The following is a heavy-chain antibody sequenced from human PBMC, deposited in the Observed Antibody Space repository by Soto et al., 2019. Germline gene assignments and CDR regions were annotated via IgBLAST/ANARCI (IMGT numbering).Heavy chain of an antibody. V-gene: IGHV3-33*01. Sequence: ESGGGVVQRGRYLRLSCAASGFTFSSYGMHWVRQAPGKGLEWVAVIWYDGSNKYYADSVKGRFTISRDNSKNTLYLQMNSLRAEDTAVYYCATDNWNYGSAYMDVWGKGTTVTVSS. J-gene: IGHJ6*03. CDR1: GFTFSSYG. CDR2: IWYDGSNK. D-gene: IGHD1-7*01. CDR3: ATDNWNYGSAYMDV.